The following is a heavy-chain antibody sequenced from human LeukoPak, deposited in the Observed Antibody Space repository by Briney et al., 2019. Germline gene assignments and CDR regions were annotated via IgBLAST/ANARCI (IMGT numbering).Heavy chain of an antibody. D-gene: IGHD6-6*01. CDR1: GGSVSSGSYY. CDR2: IYYSGST. Sequence: PSETLSLTCTVSGGSVSSGSYYWSWIRQPPGKGREWIGYIYYSGSTNYNPSLKSRVTISVDTSKNQFSLKLRSVTAADTAVYCCAREYSSSCLAYWFDPWGQGTLVTVSS. J-gene: IGHJ5*02. V-gene: IGHV4-61*01. CDR3: AREYSSSCLAYWFDP.